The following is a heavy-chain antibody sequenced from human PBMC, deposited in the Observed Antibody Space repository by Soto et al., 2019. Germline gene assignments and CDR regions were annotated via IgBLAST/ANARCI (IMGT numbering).Heavy chain of an antibody. CDR3: ARLVLWDTDMVTPHANYYYCGMDV. CDR2: IIPIFGTA. V-gene: IGHV1-69*01. CDR1: GGTFSSYA. D-gene: IGHD5-18*01. Sequence: QVQLVQSGAEVKKPGSSVKVSCKASGGTFSSYAISWVRQAPGQGLEWMGGIIPIFGTANYAQKFQGRVTITADESTSTAYMELSSLRSEDTAVYYCARLVLWDTDMVTPHANYYYCGMDVWGQGTTVTVSS. J-gene: IGHJ6*02.